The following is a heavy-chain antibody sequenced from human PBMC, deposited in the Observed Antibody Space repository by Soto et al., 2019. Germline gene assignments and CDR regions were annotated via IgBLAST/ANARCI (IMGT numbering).Heavy chain of an antibody. Sequence: ASVKVSCKASGYTFTSYGICWVRQAPGQGLEWMGWISAYNGNTNYAQKLQGRVTMTTDTSTSTAYMELRSLRSDDTAVYYCARDRIAAAGTGGAKRVFDYWGQGTLVTVSS. D-gene: IGHD6-13*01. J-gene: IGHJ4*02. CDR2: ISAYNGNT. CDR1: GYTFTSYG. CDR3: ARDRIAAAGTGGAKRVFDY. V-gene: IGHV1-18*01.